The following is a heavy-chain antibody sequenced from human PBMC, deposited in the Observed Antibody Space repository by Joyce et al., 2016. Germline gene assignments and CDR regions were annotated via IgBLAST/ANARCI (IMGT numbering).Heavy chain of an antibody. D-gene: IGHD3-22*01. CDR3: ARDIHYYNSSGYYWGAFDI. J-gene: IGHJ3*02. CDR2: ISTHHGNT. CDR1: GYIFTTYG. Sequence: QVQLVQSGSEVKKPGASVEVSCKASGYIFTTYGISWVRQAPGQGFEWMGWISTHHGNTKYAKKFQGRVTTTIDTSTSTAYMELESLRSDDTAVYYCARDIHYYNSSGYYWGAFDIWGQGTMVSVSS. V-gene: IGHV1-18*01.